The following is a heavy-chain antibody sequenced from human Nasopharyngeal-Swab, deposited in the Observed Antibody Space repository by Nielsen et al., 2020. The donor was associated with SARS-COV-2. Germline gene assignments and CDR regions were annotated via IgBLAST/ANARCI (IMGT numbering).Heavy chain of an antibody. V-gene: IGHV3-21*01. Sequence: GESLPISCAASGFTFSSYSMNWVRQAPGKGLEWVSSISSSSSYIYYADSVKGRFTISRDNAKNSLYLQMNSLRAEDTAVYYCASSGTGALFDYWGQGTLVTVSS. CDR2: ISSSSSYI. J-gene: IGHJ4*02. D-gene: IGHD1-1*01. CDR3: ASSGTGALFDY. CDR1: GFTFSSYS.